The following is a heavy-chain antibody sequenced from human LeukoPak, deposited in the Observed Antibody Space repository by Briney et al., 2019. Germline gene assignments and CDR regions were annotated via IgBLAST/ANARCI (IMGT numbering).Heavy chain of an antibody. D-gene: IGHD5-18*01. V-gene: IGHV7-4-1*02. Sequence: ASVKVSCKASEYTFTSYSLNWVRQAPGQGLEWMGWINTKTGNPAYAQGFIGRFVFSLDTSVSTAYLQISSLKVDDTAVYYCAQDTSTDVFTYWGQGTLVTVSS. CDR1: EYTFTSYS. CDR3: AQDTSTDVFTY. J-gene: IGHJ4*02. CDR2: INTKTGNP.